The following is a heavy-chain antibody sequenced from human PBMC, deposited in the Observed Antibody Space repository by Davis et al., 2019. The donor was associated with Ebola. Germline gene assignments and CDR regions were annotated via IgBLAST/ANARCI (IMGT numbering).Heavy chain of an antibody. CDR2: ISYDGSNA. D-gene: IGHD3-22*01. J-gene: IGHJ3*02. V-gene: IGHV3-30*04. CDR1: GFTFRSYA. CDR3: ARTYYYDDSGYRNAFDI. Sequence: GESLKISCAASGFTFRSYAMHWVRQAPGKGLEWVAVISYDGSNAHYADSVKGRFTISRDNSKNTLFLQLNSLRAEDTAVYYCARTYYYDDSGYRNAFDIWGQGTMVTVSS.